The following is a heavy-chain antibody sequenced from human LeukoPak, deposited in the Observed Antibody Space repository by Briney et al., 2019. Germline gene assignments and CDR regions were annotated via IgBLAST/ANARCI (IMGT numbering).Heavy chain of an antibody. Sequence: ASVKVSCKASGYTFTGYYMHWVRQAPGQGLEWMGWINPNSGGTNYAQKFQGRVTMTRDTSISTAYMELSRLRSDDTAVYYCARVPIILWFGELFTSYNWFDPWGQGTLVTVSS. D-gene: IGHD3-10*01. CDR1: GYTFTGYY. CDR2: INPNSGGT. V-gene: IGHV1-2*02. CDR3: ARVPIILWFGELFTSYNWFDP. J-gene: IGHJ5*02.